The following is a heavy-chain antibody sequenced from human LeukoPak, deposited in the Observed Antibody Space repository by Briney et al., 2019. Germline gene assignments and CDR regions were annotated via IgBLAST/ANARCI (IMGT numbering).Heavy chain of an antibody. CDR2: IIPIFGTA. CDR3: AREAGTIGVFDI. V-gene: IGHV1-69*13. Sequence: SVKVSCKASGGTFSSYAISWVRQAPGHGLEWMGGIIPIFGTANYAQKFQGRVTITADESTSTAYMELSSLRSEDTAVYYCAREAGTIGVFDIWGQGTMVTVSS. J-gene: IGHJ3*02. D-gene: IGHD3-9*01. CDR1: GGTFSSYA.